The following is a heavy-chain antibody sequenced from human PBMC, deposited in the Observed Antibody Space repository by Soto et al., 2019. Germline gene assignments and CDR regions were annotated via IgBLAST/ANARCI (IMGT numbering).Heavy chain of an antibody. CDR3: ARDDYDSSGFDY. Sequence: QVHLVQSGAEVKKPGASVKVSCKASGYTFTNYAIHWVRQAPGQGLEWMGWVNAGNGNRKFSQKLQGRVTVTRDTSASTVYMELTSLRSEDTAVYYCARDDYDSSGFDYWGQGTLVTVSS. CDR1: GYTFTNYA. V-gene: IGHV1-3*01. J-gene: IGHJ4*02. CDR2: VNAGNGNR. D-gene: IGHD3-22*01.